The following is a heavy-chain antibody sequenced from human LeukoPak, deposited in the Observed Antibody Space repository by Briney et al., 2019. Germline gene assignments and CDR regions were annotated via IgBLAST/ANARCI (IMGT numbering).Heavy chain of an antibody. V-gene: IGHV1-69*05. CDR1: GGTFSSYS. CDR3: ARVDRYHYYLDV. Sequence: SVKVSCKASGGTFSSYSITWVRQAPGQGLEWMGGIMPLFNTANYAQRFQGRVTITTDESTSTAYMELSSLRFEDTATYYCARVDRYHYYLDVWGKGTTVTVSS. J-gene: IGHJ6*03. CDR2: IMPLFNTA.